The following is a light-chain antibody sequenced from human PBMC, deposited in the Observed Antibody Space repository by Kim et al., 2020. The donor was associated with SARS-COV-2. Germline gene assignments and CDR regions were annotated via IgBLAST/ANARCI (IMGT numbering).Light chain of an antibody. CDR3: GTWDSSLSAVV. J-gene: IGLJ3*02. Sequence: QSVLTQPPSVSAAPGQKVTISCSGSNSNIGNNFVSWYQQFPGTAPKVLIFDSNKRPSGIADRFSGSKSGTSATLGITGLQTGDEADYYCGTWDSSLSAVVFGGGTQLTVL. CDR1: NSNIGNNF. V-gene: IGLV1-51*01. CDR2: DSN.